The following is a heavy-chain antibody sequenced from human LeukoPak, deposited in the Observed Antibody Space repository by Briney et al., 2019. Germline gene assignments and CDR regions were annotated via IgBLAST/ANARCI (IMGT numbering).Heavy chain of an antibody. CDR3: ARDLTLIVGATTDGDYFDY. J-gene: IGHJ4*02. CDR1: GGTFSSYA. D-gene: IGHD1-26*01. Sequence: SVKVSCKASGGTFSSYAISWVRQAPGQGLEWMGRIIPILGIANYAQKFQGRVTITADKSTSTAYMELSSLRSEDTAVYYCARDLTLIVGATTDGDYFDYWGQGTLVTVSS. CDR2: IIPILGIA. V-gene: IGHV1-69*04.